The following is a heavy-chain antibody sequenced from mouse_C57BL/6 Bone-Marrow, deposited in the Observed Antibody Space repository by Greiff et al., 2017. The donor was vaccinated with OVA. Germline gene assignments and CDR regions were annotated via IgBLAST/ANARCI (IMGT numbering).Heavy chain of an antibody. CDR1: GFTFSSYA. D-gene: IGHD1-1*01. V-gene: IGHV5-9-1*02. Sequence: EVQRVESGEGLVKPGGSLKLSCAASGFTFSSYAMSWVRQTPEKRLEWVAYISSGGDYIYYADTVKGRFTISRDNARNTLYLQMSSLKSEDTAMYYCTREVYYYGSSYDAMDYWGQGTSVTVSS. CDR2: ISSGGDYI. J-gene: IGHJ4*01. CDR3: TREVYYYGSSYDAMDY.